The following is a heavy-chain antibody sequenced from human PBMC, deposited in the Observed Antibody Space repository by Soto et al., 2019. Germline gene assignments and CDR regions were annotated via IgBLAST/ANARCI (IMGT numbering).Heavy chain of an antibody. CDR3: ASDRGAYYGDYVY. CDR1: GGTFSSYT. CDR2: IIPILGIA. J-gene: IGHJ4*02. D-gene: IGHD4-17*01. V-gene: IGHV1-69*02. Sequence: QVQLAQSGAEVKKPGSSVKVSCKASGGTFSSYTISWVRQAPGQGLEWMGRIIPILGIANYAQKFQGRVTITADKSTSTAYMELSSLRSEDTAVYYCASDRGAYYGDYVYWGQGTLVTVSS.